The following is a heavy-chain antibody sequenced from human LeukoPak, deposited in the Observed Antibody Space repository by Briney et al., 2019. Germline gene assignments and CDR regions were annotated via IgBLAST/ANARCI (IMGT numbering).Heavy chain of an antibody. D-gene: IGHD6-6*01. V-gene: IGHV1-69*13. J-gene: IGHJ5*02. CDR1: GGTFSSYA. CDR3: ARGRDGSSSGFGWFDP. Sequence: ASVKVSCKASGGTFSSYAISWVRQAPGQGLEWMGGIIPIFGTANYAQKFQGRVTITADESTSTAYMELSSLRSEDTAVYYCARGRDGSSSGFGWFDPWGQGTLVTVSS. CDR2: IIPIFGTA.